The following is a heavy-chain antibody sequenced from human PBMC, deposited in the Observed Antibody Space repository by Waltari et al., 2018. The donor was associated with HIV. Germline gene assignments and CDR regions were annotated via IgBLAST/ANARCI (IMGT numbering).Heavy chain of an antibody. CDR2: ISSTSSHI. CDR3: ATDLLDF. V-gene: IGHV3-21*01. Sequence: DVQLVESGGGLVKPGGSLRLSCTASGFNFRNYNMNWVHQAPGKGLEWVSSISSTSSHIFYANSVRGRFTISRDNSKNSLYLQMKSLTADDTAVYYCATDLLDFWGQGTLVIVSS. CDR1: GFNFRNYN. J-gene: IGHJ4*02.